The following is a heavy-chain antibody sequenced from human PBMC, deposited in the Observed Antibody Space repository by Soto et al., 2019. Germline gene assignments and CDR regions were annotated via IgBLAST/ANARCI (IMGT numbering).Heavy chain of an antibody. CDR2: ISSSSSTI. V-gene: IGHV3-48*01. CDR1: GFTFSSYS. CDR3: ASSVVPADQLYNWFDP. D-gene: IGHD2-2*01. J-gene: IGHJ5*02. Sequence: SGGSLRLSCAASGFTFSSYSMNWVRQAPGKGLEWVSYISSSSSTIYYADSVKGRFTISRDNAKNSLYLQMNSLRAEDTAVYYCASSVVPADQLYNWFDPWGQGTLVTVSS.